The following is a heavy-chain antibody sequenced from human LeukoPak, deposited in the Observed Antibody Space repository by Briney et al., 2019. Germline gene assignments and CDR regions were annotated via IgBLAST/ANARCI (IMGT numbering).Heavy chain of an antibody. CDR2: IYHSGST. J-gene: IGHJ4*02. V-gene: IGHV4-59*12. Sequence: SETLSLTCTVSSGSISSFYWSWIRQPPGKGLEWIGYIYHSGSTYYNPSLKSRVTISVDRSKNQFSLKLSSVTAADTAVYYCAREGRIGWYYFDYWGQGTLVTVSS. D-gene: IGHD6-19*01. CDR1: SGSISSFY. CDR3: AREGRIGWYYFDY.